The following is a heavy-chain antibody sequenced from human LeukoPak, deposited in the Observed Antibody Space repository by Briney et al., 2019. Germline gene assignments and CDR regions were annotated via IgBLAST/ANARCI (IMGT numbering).Heavy chain of an antibody. D-gene: IGHD1-26*01. CDR2: ITPDSGGT. CDR3: ARAAIAGHTTGKTVYFQH. J-gene: IGHJ1*01. V-gene: IGHV1-2*02. CDR1: GYTFTDYY. Sequence: ASVKVSCTASGYTFTDYYMHWVRQAPGQGLEWMGWITPDSGGTNYALKFQGRVAMTRDTSITTVYMELSSLRSDDTAVYFCARAAIAGHTTGKTVYFQHWGQGTLVTVSS.